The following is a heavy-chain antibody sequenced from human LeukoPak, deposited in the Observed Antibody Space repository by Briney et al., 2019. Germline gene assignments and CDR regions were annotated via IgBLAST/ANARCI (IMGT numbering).Heavy chain of an antibody. D-gene: IGHD2-2*01. CDR2: ISYDGSNK. CDR3: ARVKDCSSTSCYNFDY. CDR1: GFTFSSYA. V-gene: IGHV3-30*04. Sequence: PGGSLRLSCAASGFTFSSYAMHWVRQAPGKGLEWVAVISYDGSNKYYADSVKGRFTISRDNSKNMLYLQMNSLRAEDTAVYYCARVKDCSSTSCYNFDYWGQGTLVTVSS. J-gene: IGHJ4*02.